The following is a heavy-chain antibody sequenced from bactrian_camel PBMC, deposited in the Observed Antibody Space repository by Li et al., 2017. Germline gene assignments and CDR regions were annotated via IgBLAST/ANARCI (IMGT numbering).Heavy chain of an antibody. Sequence: HVQLVGSGGGSVQAGGSLNLSCAATGKTSVLNCMGWFRQAPGKEREGVAVITRIHGGTEYADSVKGRFIISRDSSKMTWSLQINNLKPEDTAMHYCAAVTGCSLTPWLRGPGNKSGPMNWGQGTQVTVS. V-gene: IGHV3S63*01. J-gene: IGHJ4*01. CDR2: ITRIHGGT. CDR3: AAVTGCSLTPWLRGPGNKSGPMN. CDR1: GKTSVLNC. D-gene: IGHD3*01.